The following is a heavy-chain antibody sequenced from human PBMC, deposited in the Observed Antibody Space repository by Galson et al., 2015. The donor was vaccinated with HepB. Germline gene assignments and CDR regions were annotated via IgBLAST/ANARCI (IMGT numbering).Heavy chain of an antibody. CDR1: GGTFSSYA. V-gene: IGHV1-69*13. CDR2: IIPIFGTA. D-gene: IGHD6-13*01. Sequence: SVKVSCKASGGTFSSYAISWVRQAPGQGLEWMGGIIPIFGTANYAQKFQGRVTITADESTSTAYMELSSLRSEDTAVYYCARETPRDIVATGYSSSWRGWFDPWGQGTLVTVSS. CDR3: ARETPRDIVATGYSSSWRGWFDP. J-gene: IGHJ5*02.